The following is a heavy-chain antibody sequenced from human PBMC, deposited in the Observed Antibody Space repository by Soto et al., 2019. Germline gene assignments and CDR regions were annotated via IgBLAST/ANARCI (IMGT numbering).Heavy chain of an antibody. CDR1: GFTFSSYG. CDR2: IWYDGSNK. CDR3: ARGFQDIVVVVAATQVLDAFDI. V-gene: IGHV3-33*01. Sequence: GGSLRLSCAASGFTFSSYGMHWVRQAPGKGLEWVAVIWYDGSNKYYADSVKGRFTISRDNSKNTLYLQMNSLRAEDTAVYYCARGFQDIVVVVAATQVLDAFDIWGQGTMVTVSS. D-gene: IGHD2-15*01. J-gene: IGHJ3*02.